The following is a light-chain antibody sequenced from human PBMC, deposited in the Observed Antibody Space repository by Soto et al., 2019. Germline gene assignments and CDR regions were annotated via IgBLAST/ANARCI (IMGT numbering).Light chain of an antibody. V-gene: IGLV2-14*01. CDR3: CSYTSSSIRV. CDR1: SSDVGGYNH. J-gene: IGLJ3*02. CDR2: EVR. Sequence: QSALTQPASVSGSPGQSITISCTGTSSDVGGYNHVSWYQQHPGKAPKLIIYEVRNRPSGVSNRLSGSKSGNTASLTISDLQADDEADYYCCSYTSSSIRVFGGGTKLTVL.